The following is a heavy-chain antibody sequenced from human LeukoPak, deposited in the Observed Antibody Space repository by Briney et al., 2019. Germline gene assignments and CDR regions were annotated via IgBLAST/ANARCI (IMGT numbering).Heavy chain of an antibody. J-gene: IGHJ6*03. Sequence: GASVKVSCKASGYTFTSYDINWVRQATGQGLEWMGWMNPNSGNTGYAQKFQGRVTITRNTSISTAYMELSSLRSEDTAVYYCARAANPANYYYYYMDVWGKGTTVTVSS. V-gene: IGHV1-8*03. CDR2: MNPNSGNT. D-gene: IGHD3-16*01. CDR1: GYTFTSYD. CDR3: ARAANPANYYYYYMDV.